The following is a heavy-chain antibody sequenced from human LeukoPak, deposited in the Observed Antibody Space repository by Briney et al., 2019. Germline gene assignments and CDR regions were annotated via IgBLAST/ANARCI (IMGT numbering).Heavy chain of an antibody. CDR2: GYYSGST. D-gene: IGHD3-10*01. CDR1: GGSISSSSYY. Sequence: SETLSLTCTVPGGSISSSSYYWGWIRQPLGKGLEWIGSGYYSGSTYYNPSLKSRVTISVDTSKNQFSLKLSSVTAADTAVYYCARHLTWYFDLWGRGTLVTVSS. J-gene: IGHJ2*01. V-gene: IGHV4-39*01. CDR3: ARHLTWYFDL.